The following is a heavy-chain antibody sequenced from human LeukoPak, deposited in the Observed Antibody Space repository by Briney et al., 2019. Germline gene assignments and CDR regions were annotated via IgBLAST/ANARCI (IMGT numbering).Heavy chain of an antibody. Sequence: ASVKVSCKASGYTFTSYYMHWVRQAPGQGLEWMGWINPNSGGTNYAQKFQGRVTMTRDTSISTAYMELSRLRSDDTAVYYCARAMVLGYSYGRLGYWGQGTLVTVSS. CDR2: INPNSGGT. CDR3: ARAMVLGYSYGRLGY. D-gene: IGHD5-18*01. V-gene: IGHV1-2*02. J-gene: IGHJ4*02. CDR1: GYTFTSYY.